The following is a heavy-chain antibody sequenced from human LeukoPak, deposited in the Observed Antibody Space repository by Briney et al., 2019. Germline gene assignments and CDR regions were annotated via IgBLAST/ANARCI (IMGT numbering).Heavy chain of an antibody. J-gene: IGHJ4*02. CDR3: ARDRALGYSYGYMDY. CDR1: GFTFRDYA. D-gene: IGHD5-18*01. CDR2: TSHDGYNK. Sequence: GGSLRLSCAASGFTFRDYAIHWVRQAPGKGLEWVAFTSHDGYNKYYADSVKGRFTISRDNPKNTLYLQMDSLGADDTAVYYCARDRALGYSYGYMDYWGQGTLVTVSS. V-gene: IGHV3-30*04.